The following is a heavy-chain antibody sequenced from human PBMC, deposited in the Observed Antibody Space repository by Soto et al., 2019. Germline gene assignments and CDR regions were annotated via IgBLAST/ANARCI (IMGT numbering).Heavy chain of an antibody. V-gene: IGHV1-3*01. CDR3: ARVRTGSAFDP. CDR1: GYTFTRYS. CDR2: INAGNGNT. J-gene: IGHJ5*02. Sequence: QDQLVQSGAEVKKPGASVKVSCKASGYTFTRYSMHWVRQAPGHRLEWMGWINAGNGNTKYSQKFQGRVTITRDTSASTAYMELSSLRSEDTAVYYCARVRTGSAFDPWGQGTLVTVSS.